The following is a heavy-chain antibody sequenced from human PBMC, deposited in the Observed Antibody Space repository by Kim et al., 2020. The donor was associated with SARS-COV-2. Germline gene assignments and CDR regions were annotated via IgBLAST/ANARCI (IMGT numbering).Heavy chain of an antibody. CDR3: ARVRALVRYNWNYGWFDP. V-gene: IGHV1-3*01. CDR1: GYTFTSYA. CDR2: INAGNGNT. D-gene: IGHD1-7*01. J-gene: IGHJ5*02. Sequence: ASVKVSCKASGYTFTSYAMHWVRQAPGQRLEWMGWINAGNGNTKYSQKFQGRVTITRDTSASTAYMELSSLRSEDTAVYYCARVRALVRYNWNYGWFDPWGQGTLVTVSS.